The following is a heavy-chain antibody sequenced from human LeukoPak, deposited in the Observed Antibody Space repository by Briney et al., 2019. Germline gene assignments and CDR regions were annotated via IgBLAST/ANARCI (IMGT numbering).Heavy chain of an antibody. CDR3: ARDLGLRAY. J-gene: IGHJ4*02. CDR1: GFTFSSYW. V-gene: IGHV3-7*03. Sequence: GGSLRLSCAASGFTFSSYWMNWARQAPGKGLEWVASINHNGNVYYYVDSVKGRFTISRDNAKNSLYLQMSNLRAEDTAVYYCARDLGLRAYWGQGTLVTVSS. D-gene: IGHD3/OR15-3a*01. CDR2: INHNGNVY.